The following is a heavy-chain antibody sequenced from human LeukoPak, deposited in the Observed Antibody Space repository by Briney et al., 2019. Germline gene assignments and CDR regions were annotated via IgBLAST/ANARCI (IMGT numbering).Heavy chain of an antibody. V-gene: IGHV3-23*01. D-gene: IGHD2-2*01. CDR2: LSGSGGST. CDR3: AKWGLPGGRDIGVVPAAEFDY. CDR1: GFTFSSYA. Sequence: PGGSLRLSCAASGFTFSSYAMSWLPQAPGKGLEWLSALSGSGGSTYYADSVKGRFTISRDNSKNTLYLQINSLRAEDTAVYYCAKWGLPGGRDIGVVPAAEFDYWGQGTLVTVSS. J-gene: IGHJ4*02.